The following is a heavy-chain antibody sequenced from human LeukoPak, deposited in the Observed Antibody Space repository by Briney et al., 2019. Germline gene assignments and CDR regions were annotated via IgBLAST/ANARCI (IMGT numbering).Heavy chain of an antibody. V-gene: IGHV3-30-3*01. CDR2: ISYDGSNK. D-gene: IGHD5-18*01. J-gene: IGHJ4*02. Sequence: GRSLRLSCAASGFTFSSYAMHWVRQAPGKGLEWVAVISYDGSNKYYADSVKGRFTISRDNSKNTLYLQMNSLRAEDTAVYYCARDRGTAMVIYYFDYWGQGTLVTVSS. CDR1: GFTFSSYA. CDR3: ARDRGTAMVIYYFDY.